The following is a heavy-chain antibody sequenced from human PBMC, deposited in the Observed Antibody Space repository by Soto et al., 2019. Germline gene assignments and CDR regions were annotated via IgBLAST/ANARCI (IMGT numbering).Heavy chain of an antibody. CDR3: SMNLVIFGVVTKFHVMAF. CDR1: GGNIVDFA. J-gene: IGHJ6*02. Sequence: SMRLSYTAAGGNIVDFAMRRVSKAQGKGLEWVAVISYDGSNKYYADSVKGRFTISRDNSKNTLYLQMNSLRAEDTAVYYCSMNLVIFGVVTKFHVMAFWGQGTSVTVS. D-gene: IGHD3-3*01. CDR2: ISYDGSNK. V-gene: IGHV3-30-3*01.